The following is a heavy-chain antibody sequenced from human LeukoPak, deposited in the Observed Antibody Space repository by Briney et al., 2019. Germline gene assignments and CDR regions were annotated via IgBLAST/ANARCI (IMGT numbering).Heavy chain of an antibody. V-gene: IGHV3-11*01. Sequence: GGSLRLSCAASGFTFSDYYMSWIRQAPGGGLEWISYISTIGGSINYADSVKGRFTIFRDNAKNSLYLQMISLRVEDTAVYYCARVPSGYYHFDYWGQGALVTVSS. D-gene: IGHD5-12*01. CDR2: ISTIGGSI. J-gene: IGHJ4*02. CDR1: GFTFSDYY. CDR3: ARVPSGYYHFDY.